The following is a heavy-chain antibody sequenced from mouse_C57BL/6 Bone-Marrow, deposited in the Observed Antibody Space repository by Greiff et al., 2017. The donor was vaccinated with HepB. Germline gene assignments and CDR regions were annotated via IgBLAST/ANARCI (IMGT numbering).Heavy chain of an antibody. CDR3: ARGGGNSWFAY. D-gene: IGHD2-1*01. CDR1: GFTFSDYG. J-gene: IGHJ3*01. CDR2: ISSGSSTI. Sequence: EVQLVESGGGLVKPGGSLKLSCAASGFTFSDYGMHWVRQAPEKGLEWVAYISSGSSTIYYADTVKGRFTISRDNAKNTLFLQMTSLRSEDTAMYYCARGGGNSWFAYWGQGTLVTVSA. V-gene: IGHV5-17*01.